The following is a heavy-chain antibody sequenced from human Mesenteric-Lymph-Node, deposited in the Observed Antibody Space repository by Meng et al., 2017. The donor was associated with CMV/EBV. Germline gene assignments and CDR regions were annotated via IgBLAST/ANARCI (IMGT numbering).Heavy chain of an antibody. V-gene: IGHV4-34*01. D-gene: IGHD3-3*01. Sequence: SETLSLTCAVYGGSFSGYYWSWIRQPPGKGLEWIGEINHSGSTNYNPSLKSRVTISVDTSKNQFSLKLSSVTAADTAVYYCARTSYYTSDYFDYWGQGTLVTVSS. CDR1: GGSFSGYY. J-gene: IGHJ4*02. CDR3: ARTSYYTSDYFDY. CDR2: INHSGST.